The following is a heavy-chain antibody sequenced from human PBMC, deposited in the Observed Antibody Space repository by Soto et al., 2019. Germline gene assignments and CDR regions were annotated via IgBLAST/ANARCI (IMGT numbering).Heavy chain of an antibody. CDR3: ARVTVYDILTGYYQGYYYYGMDV. CDR1: GYTFTSYG. D-gene: IGHD3-9*01. J-gene: IGHJ6*02. V-gene: IGHV1-18*01. CDR2: ISAYNGNT. Sequence: GASVKVSCKASGYTFTSYGISWVRQAPGQGLEWMGWISAYNGNTNYAQKLQGRVTMTTDTSTSTAYMEPRSLRSDDTAVYYCARVTVYDILTGYYQGYYYYGMDVWGQGTTVTVSS.